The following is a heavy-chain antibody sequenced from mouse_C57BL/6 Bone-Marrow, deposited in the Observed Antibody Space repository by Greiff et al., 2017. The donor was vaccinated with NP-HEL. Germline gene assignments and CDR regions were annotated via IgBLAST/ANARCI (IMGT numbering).Heavy chain of an antibody. CDR2: INPSSGYT. CDR1: GYTFTSYT. D-gene: IGHD2-12*01. Sequence: VKLMESGAELARPGASVKMSCKASGYTFTSYTMHWVNQRPGQGLEWIGYINPSSGYTKYNQKFKDKATLTADKSSSTAYMQLSSLTSEDSAVYCCASLYSEGDYWGQGTTLTVSS. V-gene: IGHV1-4*01. CDR3: ASLYSEGDY. J-gene: IGHJ2*01.